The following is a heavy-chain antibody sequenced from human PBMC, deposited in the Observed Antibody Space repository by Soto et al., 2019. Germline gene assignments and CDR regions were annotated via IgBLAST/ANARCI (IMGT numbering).Heavy chain of an antibody. CDR3: ARGDGDSLDC. V-gene: IGHV1-18*01. D-gene: IGHD2-21*02. CDR2: INAYIAKT. CDR1: VYTFINYG. J-gene: IGHJ4*02. Sequence: QVQLLQSGGEVKKPGASVKVSCKASVYTFINYGIPWVRQAPGQVLEWLAWINAYIAKTDNAQKVQGRVTMTADTSTSTAYLELRSLPSDDTAVYYCARGDGDSLDCWGQGTVVTVSS.